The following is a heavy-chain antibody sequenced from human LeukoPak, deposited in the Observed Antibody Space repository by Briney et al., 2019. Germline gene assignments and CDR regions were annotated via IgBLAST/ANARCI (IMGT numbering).Heavy chain of an antibody. Sequence: PGGSLRLSCAASGFTFSSYAMSWVRQAPGMGLEWVSAISGSAASTYYADSVKGRFTISRDNSKNTLYLQMNSLRAEDTAVYYCAKTKGYPYYFDYWGQGTLVTVSS. D-gene: IGHD5-12*01. J-gene: IGHJ4*02. V-gene: IGHV3-23*01. CDR3: AKTKGYPYYFDY. CDR1: GFTFSSYA. CDR2: ISGSAAST.